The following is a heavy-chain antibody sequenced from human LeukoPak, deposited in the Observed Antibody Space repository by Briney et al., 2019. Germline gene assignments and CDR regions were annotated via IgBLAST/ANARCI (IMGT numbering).Heavy chain of an antibody. CDR3: ARDTTIFGVVIFIDY. CDR2: ISSSSSYI. D-gene: IGHD3-3*01. CDR1: GFTFSSYS. V-gene: IGHV3-21*01. J-gene: IGHJ4*02. Sequence: PGGSLRLSCAASGFTFSSYSMNWVRQAPGKGLEWVSSISSSSSYIYYADSVKGRFTISRDNAKNSLYLQMNSLRAEDTAVYYCARDTTIFGVVIFIDYWGQGTLVTVSS.